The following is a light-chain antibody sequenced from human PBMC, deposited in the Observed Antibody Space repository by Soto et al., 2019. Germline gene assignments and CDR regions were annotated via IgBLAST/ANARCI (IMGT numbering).Light chain of an antibody. J-gene: IGKJ5*01. CDR3: QQFNYFRVT. CDR2: DPS. V-gene: IGKV1D-13*01. CDR1: HDIASA. Sequence: ALQLTQSPSSLSASVGDRVTITCRASHDIASALAWYQQKPGKPPKLMIYDPSTLEGGVPARFSGSGSGTDFTLTISGLQPEDFATYYCQQFNYFRVTFGQGTRLEI.